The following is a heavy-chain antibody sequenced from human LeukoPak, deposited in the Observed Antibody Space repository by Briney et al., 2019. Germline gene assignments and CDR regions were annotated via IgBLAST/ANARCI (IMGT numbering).Heavy chain of an antibody. J-gene: IGHJ5*02. CDR3: AREDVAAIFGVGTNGWFDP. D-gene: IGHD3-3*01. V-gene: IGHV1-46*01. Sequence: ASVKVSCKASGYTFTSYYMHWVRQAPGQGLEWMGIINPSGGSTSYAQKFQGRVTMTRDMSTSTVYMELSSLRSEDTAVYYCAREDVAAIFGVGTNGWFDPWGQGTLVTVSS. CDR1: GYTFTSYY. CDR2: INPSGGST.